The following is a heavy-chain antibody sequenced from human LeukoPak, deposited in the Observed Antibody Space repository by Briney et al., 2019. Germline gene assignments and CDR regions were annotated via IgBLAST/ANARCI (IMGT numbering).Heavy chain of an antibody. CDR2: ITHTGNT. V-gene: IGHV4-34*01. J-gene: IGHJ6*03. Sequence: SETLSLTCALYGGSFSGYHWTWIRQPPGKGLEWIGEITHTGNTNYNPSLESRVTISADTSKTQFSLKLSSVTAADTAVYYCARGNLVVVAAANRAHSYMDVWAKGTTVTVSS. D-gene: IGHD2-2*01. CDR1: GGSFSGYH. CDR3: ARGNLVVVAAANRAHSYMDV.